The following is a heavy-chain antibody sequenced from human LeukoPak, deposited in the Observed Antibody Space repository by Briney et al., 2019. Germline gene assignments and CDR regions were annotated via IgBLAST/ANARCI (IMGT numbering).Heavy chain of an antibody. V-gene: IGHV4-4*07. J-gene: IGHJ3*02. CDR1: GGSISSYY. CDR3: ARSYSSTAFDI. CDR2: IYTSGST. Sequence: SETRSLTCTVSGGSISSYYWSWIRQPAEKGMEWIGRIYTSGSTNYNPSLKSRVTMSVDTSKNQFSLKLSSVTAADTAVYYCARSYSSTAFDIWGQGTMVTVSS. D-gene: IGHD2-2*01.